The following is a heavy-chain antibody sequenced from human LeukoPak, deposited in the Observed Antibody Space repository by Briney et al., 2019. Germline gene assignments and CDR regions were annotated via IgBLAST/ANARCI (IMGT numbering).Heavy chain of an antibody. CDR1: GGTFSSYA. Sequence: SVKVSCKASGGTFSSYAISWVRQAPGQGLEWMGGIIPIFGTANYAQKFQGRVTITADESTSTAYMELSSLRSEDTAVYYCATDQAGFKFGYYYYGMDVWGQGTTVTVSS. CDR2: IIPIFGTA. J-gene: IGHJ6*02. D-gene: IGHD3-16*01. V-gene: IGHV1-69*13. CDR3: ATDQAGFKFGYYYYGMDV.